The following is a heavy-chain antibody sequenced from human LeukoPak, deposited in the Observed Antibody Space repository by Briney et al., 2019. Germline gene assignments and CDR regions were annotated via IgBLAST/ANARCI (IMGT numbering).Heavy chain of an antibody. CDR1: GGSISSSSYS. D-gene: IGHD3-3*01. Sequence: PSETLSLTCTVSGGSISSSSYSWGWIRQPPGKGLEWIGSIYYSGSTYYNPSLKSRVTISVDTSKNQFSLKLSSVTAADTAVYYCASVVFGVVTKFTLSWFDPWGQGTLVTVSS. J-gene: IGHJ5*02. CDR3: ASVVFGVVTKFTLSWFDP. CDR2: IYYSGST. V-gene: IGHV4-39*01.